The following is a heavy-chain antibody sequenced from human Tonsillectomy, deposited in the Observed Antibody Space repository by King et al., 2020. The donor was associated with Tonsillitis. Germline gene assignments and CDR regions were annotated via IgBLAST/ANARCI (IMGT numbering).Heavy chain of an antibody. Sequence: VQLVESGGGLVQPGGSLRLSCAASGFTFSSYAMSWVRQAPGKGLEWVSAISGSGGSTYYADSVKGRFTISRDNSKKTLYLQMNSLRAEDTAVYYCAKDSASPSGWYGGADYWGQGTLVTVSS. CDR2: ISGSGGST. D-gene: IGHD6-19*01. V-gene: IGHV3-23*04. CDR3: AKDSASPSGWYGGADY. CDR1: GFTFSSYA. J-gene: IGHJ4*02.